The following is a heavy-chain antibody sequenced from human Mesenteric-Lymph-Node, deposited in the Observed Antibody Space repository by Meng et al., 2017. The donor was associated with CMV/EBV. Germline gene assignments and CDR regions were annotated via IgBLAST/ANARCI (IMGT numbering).Heavy chain of an antibody. Sequence: VSGDSISSGGSYWSWIRQHPGKGLELIGNIYYSGTTYYNPSLRSRVSISLDTSNSRFALELTSVTAADTAVYYCARLKVDTHMYFDYWGQGTLVTVSS. CDR2: IYYSGTT. V-gene: IGHV4-31*02. CDR3: ARLKVDTHMYFDY. D-gene: IGHD5-18*01. J-gene: IGHJ4*02. CDR1: GDSISSGGSY.